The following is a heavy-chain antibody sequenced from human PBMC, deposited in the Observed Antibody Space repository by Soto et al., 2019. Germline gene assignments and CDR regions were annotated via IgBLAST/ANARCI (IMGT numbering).Heavy chain of an antibody. V-gene: IGHV3-11*01. J-gene: IGHJ4*02. CDR3: ARGSKGSSWFSASYHFDS. D-gene: IGHD6-13*01. Sequence: QVQLVESGGGLVTPGGSLRLSCAASAFTFSDYYMTWIRQAPGKGLEWVSYITSRGTTVYYADSVKGRFTISRDNTKNSLYLQMNRLRAEDTAVYYCARGSKGSSWFSASYHFDSWGQGTLVTVSS. CDR1: AFTFSDYY. CDR2: ITSRGTTV.